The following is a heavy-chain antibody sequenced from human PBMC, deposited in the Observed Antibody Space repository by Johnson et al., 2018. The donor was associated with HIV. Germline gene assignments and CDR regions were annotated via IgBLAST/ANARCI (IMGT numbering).Heavy chain of an antibody. V-gene: IGHV3-30-3*01. CDR3: VRDDYAFHI. J-gene: IGHJ3*02. D-gene: IGHD2-21*02. CDR2: ISYDGSNK. Sequence: QVLLVESGGGLVKPGGSLRLSCAASGFTFSNAWMSWVRQAPGKGLEWVAVISYDGSNKYYADSVKGRFTISRDNANNTLYLEMKSLRADDTAVYYCVRDDYAFHIWGQGTMVTVSS. CDR1: GFTFSNAW.